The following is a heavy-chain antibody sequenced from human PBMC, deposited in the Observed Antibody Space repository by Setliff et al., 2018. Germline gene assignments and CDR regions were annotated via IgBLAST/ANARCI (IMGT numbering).Heavy chain of an antibody. Sequence: SETLSLTCNVSGVSISSYYWSWIRQPPGKGLESIGYIQKSGGTNYNPALKSRVTISVDTSTNQFSLKLRSVTAADTAVYYCARDNTIVGATDYWGQGALVTVSS. D-gene: IGHD1-26*01. V-gene: IGHV4-59*01. CDR2: IQKSGGT. J-gene: IGHJ4*02. CDR3: ARDNTIVGATDY. CDR1: GVSISSYY.